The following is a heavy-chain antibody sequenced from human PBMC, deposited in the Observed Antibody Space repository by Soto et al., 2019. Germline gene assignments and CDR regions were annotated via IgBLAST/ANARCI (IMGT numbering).Heavy chain of an antibody. V-gene: IGHV1-8*01. CDR3: ARGASVAAAGRYNSFDL. CDR2: MNANSGNR. CDR1: GYTFTSYD. Sequence: ASVRVSCKASGYTFTSYDINWVRQATGQGLDWMGWMNANSGNRGYAQKFQGRVTMTRNTSISTVHIELSRLRSEATAVHNCARGASVAAAGRYNSFDLWGQGTMVTVSS. D-gene: IGHD6-13*01. J-gene: IGHJ3*01.